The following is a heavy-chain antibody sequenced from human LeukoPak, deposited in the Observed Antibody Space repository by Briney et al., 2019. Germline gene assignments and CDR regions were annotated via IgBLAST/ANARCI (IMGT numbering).Heavy chain of an antibody. J-gene: IGHJ4*02. Sequence: GGSLRLSCAASGFTFSSYAMSWVRRAPGKRLEWVLVIYSGGSTYYADSVKGRFTISRDNSKNTLYLQMNSLRAEDTAVYYCARGVVGATYTYYFDYWGQGTLVTVSS. CDR1: GFTFSSYA. V-gene: IGHV3-53*01. D-gene: IGHD1-26*01. CDR3: ARGVVGATYTYYFDY. CDR2: IYSGGST.